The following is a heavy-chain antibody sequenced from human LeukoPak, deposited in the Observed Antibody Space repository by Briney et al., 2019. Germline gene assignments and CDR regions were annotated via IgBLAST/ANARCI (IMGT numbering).Heavy chain of an antibody. J-gene: IGHJ4*02. V-gene: IGHV3-21*01. CDR3: ARVLMSTLTTLDY. CDR1: GFIFSTYS. CDR2: ITSGSSSI. Sequence: GGSLRLSCAASGFIFSTYSMNWVRRAPGKGLEWVSSITSGSSSIYYADSVKGRFTISRDNAKNSLYLQMNSLRAEDTAVYYCARVLMSTLTTLDYWGQGTLVTVSS. D-gene: IGHD4-17*01.